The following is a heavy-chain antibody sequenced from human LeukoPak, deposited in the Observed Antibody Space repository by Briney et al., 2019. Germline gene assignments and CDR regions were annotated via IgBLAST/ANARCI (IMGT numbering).Heavy chain of an antibody. J-gene: IGHJ5*02. Sequence: GESLKISCKGSGYSFTSYWIGWVRQMPGKGLEWMGIIYPGDSDTRYSPSFEGQVSISADKSISTAYLQWNSLKASDTAMYYCARLPLDYGDYTCGSWGQGTLVTVSS. V-gene: IGHV5-51*01. D-gene: IGHD4-17*01. CDR1: GYSFTSYW. CDR3: ARLPLDYGDYTCGS. CDR2: IYPGDSDT.